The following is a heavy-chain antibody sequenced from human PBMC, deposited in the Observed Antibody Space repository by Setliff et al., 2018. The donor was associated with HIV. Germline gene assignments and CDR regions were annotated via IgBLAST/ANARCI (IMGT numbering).Heavy chain of an antibody. CDR2: IIPILGVA. CDR3: ARGPEDGDCSGGSCYGNFDP. V-gene: IGHV1-69*10. Sequence: EASVKVSCKASGGTFNTYVISWLRQAPGQGLEWMGGIIPILGVANYAQKFQGRLTITADKSTNTAYMELSSLKSDDTAVYYCARGPEDGDCSGGSCYGNFDPWGQGTLVTVSS. D-gene: IGHD2-15*01. J-gene: IGHJ5*02. CDR1: GGTFNTYV.